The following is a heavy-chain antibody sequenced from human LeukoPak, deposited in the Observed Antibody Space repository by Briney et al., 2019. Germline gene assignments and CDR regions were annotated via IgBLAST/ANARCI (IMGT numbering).Heavy chain of an antibody. D-gene: IGHD4-17*01. Sequence: PGGSLRLSCAASGFTFSAYSMNWVRQAPGKGLDWVSYISSRSFTIYYADSVKGRFTISRDNSKNTVYLQMNSLRAEDTAVYYCAKFWDFGDYAIDYWGQGTLVTVSS. CDR2: ISSRSFTI. CDR1: GFTFSAYS. CDR3: AKFWDFGDYAIDY. J-gene: IGHJ4*02. V-gene: IGHV3-48*01.